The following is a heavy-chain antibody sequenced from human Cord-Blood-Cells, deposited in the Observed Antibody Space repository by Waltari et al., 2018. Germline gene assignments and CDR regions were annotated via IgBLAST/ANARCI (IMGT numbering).Heavy chain of an antibody. Sequence: EVQLLESGGGLVQPGGSLRLSCAASGFTFSSYAMSWVCQAPGKGLGWVSAIRGSGGSTYYADSVKGRFTISRDNSKKTLYLQMNSLRAEDTAVYYCAKDALIIAAAGPYFDYWGQGTLVTVSS. J-gene: IGHJ4*02. CDR2: IRGSGGST. V-gene: IGHV3-23*01. CDR3: AKDALIIAAAGPYFDY. CDR1: GFTFSSYA. D-gene: IGHD6-13*01.